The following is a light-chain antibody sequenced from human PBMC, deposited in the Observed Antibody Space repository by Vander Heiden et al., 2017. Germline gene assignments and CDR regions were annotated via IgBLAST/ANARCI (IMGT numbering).Light chain of an antibody. CDR2: KAS. Sequence: DIQMTQSPSTLSASVGDRVTITCRASQSISSWLAWYQQKPGKAPKLLIYKASSLESGVPSRFSGSGSGTEFTLTISSLQPDDFVTYYCQQYKSYFLTFGGGNKVEIK. J-gene: IGKJ4*01. CDR1: QSISSW. CDR3: QQYKSYFLT. V-gene: IGKV1-5*03.